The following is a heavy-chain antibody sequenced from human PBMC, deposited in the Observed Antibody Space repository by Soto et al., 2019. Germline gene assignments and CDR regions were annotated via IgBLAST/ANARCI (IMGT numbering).Heavy chain of an antibody. V-gene: IGHV1-69*01. J-gene: IGHJ5*02. CDR1: GGNFTNYG. CDR3: ARAHGTSWYNWFDP. D-gene: IGHD6-13*01. Sequence: QVQLVQSGDELKKPGSSVKVSCKASGGNFTNYGISWVRQAPGQVLEWMGGIIPLFGTTNYAQKFRGRVTVTADESTSTVYMELNSLRSEDTAIYYCARAHGTSWYNWFDPWGQGTLVTVSS. CDR2: IIPLFGTT.